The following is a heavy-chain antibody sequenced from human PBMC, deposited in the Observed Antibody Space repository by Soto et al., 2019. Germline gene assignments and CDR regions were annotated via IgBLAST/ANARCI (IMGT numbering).Heavy chain of an antibody. V-gene: IGHV4-59*08. CDR2: IYYSGNT. Sequence: SETLSLTCTVSGGSISSYYWSWIRQPPGKGLEWIGHIYYSGNTNYNPSLKSRVTISVDTSENQFSLKLSSVTAADTAVYYCARHQTSYFDYWGQGTLVTVSS. J-gene: IGHJ4*02. CDR1: GGSISSYY. CDR3: ARHQTSYFDY.